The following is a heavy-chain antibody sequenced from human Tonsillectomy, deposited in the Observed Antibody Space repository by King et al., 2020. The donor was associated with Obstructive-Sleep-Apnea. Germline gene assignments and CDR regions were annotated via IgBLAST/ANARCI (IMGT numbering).Heavy chain of an antibody. CDR1: GFTFSDYS. J-gene: IGHJ5*02. Sequence: VQLVESGGGLVKPGGSLRLSCVASGFTFSDYSMTWVRQAPGKGLEWVSSISAGSSDIYYADSVKGQFAISRDNAKNSLYLQMNGLRDDDTAVYYCARQVPGPNWFDRWGQGTLVTVSS. V-gene: IGHV3-21*01. CDR3: ARQVPGPNWFDR. CDR2: ISAGSSDI.